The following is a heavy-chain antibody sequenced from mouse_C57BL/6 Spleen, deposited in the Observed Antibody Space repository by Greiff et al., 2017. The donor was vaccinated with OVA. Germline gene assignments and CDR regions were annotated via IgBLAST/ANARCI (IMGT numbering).Heavy chain of an antibody. J-gene: IGHJ4*01. CDR2: IYPSDSET. V-gene: IGHV1-61*01. CDR1: GYTFTSYW. Sequence: VQLQQSGAELVRPGSSVKLSCKASGYTFTSYWMDWVKQRPGQGLEWIGNIYPSDSETHYNQKFKDKATLTVDKSSSTAYMQLSSLTSEDSAVYYCARGMYDGYYDYAMDYWGQGTSVTVSS. D-gene: IGHD2-3*01. CDR3: ARGMYDGYYDYAMDY.